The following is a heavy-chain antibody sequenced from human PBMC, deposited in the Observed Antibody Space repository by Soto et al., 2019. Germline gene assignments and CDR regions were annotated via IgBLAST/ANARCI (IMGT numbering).Heavy chain of an antibody. D-gene: IGHD1-1*01. J-gene: IGHJ4*02. CDR1: GRTFSSYA. CDR2: IIPIFGTA. V-gene: IGHV1-69*13. CDR3: ARDRVTGTTNEFDY. Sequence: SVKVSCKASGRTFSSYAISWVRQAPGQGLEWMGGIIPIFGTAKYAQKVQGTVTKTAAESTSTAYLGLSSLRSEDTAVYYGARDRVTGTTNEFDYWGKEPWVPGSS.